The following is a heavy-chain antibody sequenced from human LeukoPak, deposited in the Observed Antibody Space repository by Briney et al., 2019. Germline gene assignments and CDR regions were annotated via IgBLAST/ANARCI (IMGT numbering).Heavy chain of an antibody. J-gene: IGHJ4*02. CDR2: INPNSGGT. CDR1: GYTFTGYY. Sequence: ASVKVSCKASGYTFTGYYMHWVRQAPGQGLEWMGWINPNSGGTNYAQKFQGRVTMTRDTSISTAYMELSGLRSDDTAVYYCARIMITFGGVDYWGQGTLVTVSS. D-gene: IGHD3-16*01. CDR3: ARIMITFGGVDY. V-gene: IGHV1-2*02.